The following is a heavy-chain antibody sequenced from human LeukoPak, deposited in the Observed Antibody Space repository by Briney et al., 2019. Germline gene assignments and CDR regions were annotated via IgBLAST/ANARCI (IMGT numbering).Heavy chain of an antibody. V-gene: IGHV4-59*08. J-gene: IGHJ4*02. CDR1: GGSISSYY. Sequence: KPSETLSLTCTVSGGSISSYYWSWIRQPPGKGLEWIGYIYYSGSTNYNPSLKSRVTISVDTSKNQFSLKLSSVTAADTAVYYCARGVVGATGTFDYWGQGTLVTVSS. D-gene: IGHD1-26*01. CDR2: IYYSGST. CDR3: ARGVVGATGTFDY.